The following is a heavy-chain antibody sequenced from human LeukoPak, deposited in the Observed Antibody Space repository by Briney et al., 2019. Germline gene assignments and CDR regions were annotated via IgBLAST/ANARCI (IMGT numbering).Heavy chain of an antibody. V-gene: IGHV3-66*01. CDR1: GFTFSSYS. CDR2: IYSGGST. CDR3: ARDFNGMDV. J-gene: IGHJ6*02. Sequence: PGGSLRLSCAASGFTFSSYSMNWVRQAPGKGLEWVSVIYSGGSTYYADSVKGRFTISRDNSKNTLYLQMNSLRAEDTAVYYCARDFNGMDVWGQGTTVTVSS.